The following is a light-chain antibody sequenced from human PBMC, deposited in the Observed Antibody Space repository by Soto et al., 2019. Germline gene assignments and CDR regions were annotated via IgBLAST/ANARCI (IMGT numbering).Light chain of an antibody. V-gene: IGKV3-20*01. Sequence: DIVLTQSPGTLSLSPGELATISCRSSQSVGSSFLAWYQQKPGQAPRLLIHGAYSRATGIPEKFSGSGSGTNFTLTISRPEPEDFAVYYGQQYGSSPPITFGQGTRLEIK. J-gene: IGKJ5*01. CDR2: GAY. CDR1: QSVGSSF. CDR3: QQYGSSPPIT.